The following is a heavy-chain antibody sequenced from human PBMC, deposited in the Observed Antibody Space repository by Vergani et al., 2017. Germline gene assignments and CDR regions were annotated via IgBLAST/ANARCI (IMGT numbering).Heavy chain of an antibody. CDR1: GCTMSGYY. V-gene: IGHV4-59*01. D-gene: IGHD3-10*01. Sequence: QVRLQESGPGLVKPSETLSLTCSASGCTMSGYYWSWIRQPPGKELEWIGYMYHSGSTNYNPSLETRVTISGETSKNQFSLKLNSVTAADAAVYYCGRVADVYGLGSRLLDLWGQGSLVTVSS. CDR2: MYHSGST. J-gene: IGHJ5*02. CDR3: GRVADVYGLGSRLLDL.